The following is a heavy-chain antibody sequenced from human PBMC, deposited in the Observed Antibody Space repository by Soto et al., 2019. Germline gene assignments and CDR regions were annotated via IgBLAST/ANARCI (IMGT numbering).Heavy chain of an antibody. D-gene: IGHD6-13*01. V-gene: IGHV4-4*07. CDR2: IYISENT. J-gene: IGHJ4*02. CDR1: GGPISSDY. Sequence: SETLSLTCTVSGGPISSDYWSWIRQPAGKGLEWIGRIYISENTHYNPSLRSRVSMSLDTSKNQLSLNLSSVTAADTAVYYCARGVGRSSWTSFDSWGQGTLLTVSS. CDR3: ARGVGRSSWTSFDS.